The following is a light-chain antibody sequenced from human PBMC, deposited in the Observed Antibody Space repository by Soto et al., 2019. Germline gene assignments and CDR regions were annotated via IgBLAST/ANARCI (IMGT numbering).Light chain of an antibody. J-gene: IGLJ2*01. V-gene: IGLV2-14*03. Sequence: QSVLTQPASVSGSPGQSITISCTGSSSDVGSYNSVSWYQQPPGKVPKLVIYDVINRPSGISNRFSGSKSGNTASLTISGLQAEDEAHYYCSSYTSISASVIFGGGTKLTVL. CDR2: DVI. CDR1: SSDVGSYNS. CDR3: SSYTSISASVI.